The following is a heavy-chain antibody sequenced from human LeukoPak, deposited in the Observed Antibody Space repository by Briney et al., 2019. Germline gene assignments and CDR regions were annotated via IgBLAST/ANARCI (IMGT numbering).Heavy chain of an antibody. V-gene: IGHV3-48*04. Sequence: GSLRLSCAASGFTFSSYSMNWVRQAPGKGLEWVSYISSSSSTIYYADSVKGRFTISRDNAKNSLYLQMNSLRAEDTAVYYCARARGYSGYGPYTYWGQGTLVTVSS. D-gene: IGHD5-12*01. J-gene: IGHJ4*02. CDR1: GFTFSSYS. CDR2: ISSSSSTI. CDR3: ARARGYSGYGPYTY.